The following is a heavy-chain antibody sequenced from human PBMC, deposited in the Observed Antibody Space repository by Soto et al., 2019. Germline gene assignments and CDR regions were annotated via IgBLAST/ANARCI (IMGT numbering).Heavy chain of an antibody. CDR2: VAYSGTT. CDR1: PGSISSSY. Sequence: QVQLQESGPGLVKPSETLTLTCTVSPGSISSSYWSWIRQPPGRGLEWIGHVAYSGTTKYNPSLKSRGSISVSTSKRQFSLRLTSVTAAETDVYYCAREAQDYYFDHWGQGILVTVSS. V-gene: IGHV4-59*01. D-gene: IGHD1-26*01. J-gene: IGHJ5*02. CDR3: AREAQDYYFDH.